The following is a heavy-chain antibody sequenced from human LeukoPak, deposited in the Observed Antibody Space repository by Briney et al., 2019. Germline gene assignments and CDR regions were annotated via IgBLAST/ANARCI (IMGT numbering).Heavy chain of an antibody. CDR1: GFTFNNYG. CDR3: AKLRYSSGWTGVDY. J-gene: IGHJ4*02. V-gene: IGHV3-30*02. D-gene: IGHD6-19*01. CDR2: IQPAGNDK. Sequence: GGSLRLSCAASGFTFNNYGMHWVRQAPGKGLEWVALIQPAGNDKYYADSVKGRFTVSRDNSQNTLYLQMNSLRADDTAVYYCAKLRYSSGWTGVDYWGQGTLVTVSS.